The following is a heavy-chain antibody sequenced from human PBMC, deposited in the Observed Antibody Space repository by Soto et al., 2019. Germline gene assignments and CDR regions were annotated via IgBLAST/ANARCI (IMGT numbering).Heavy chain of an antibody. V-gene: IGHV3-23*01. CDR2: ISGSGGST. CDR1: GFTFSSYA. D-gene: IGHD3-10*01. J-gene: IGHJ5*01. Sequence: PGGSLRLSCAASGFTFSSYAMSWVRQAPGKGLEWVSAISGSGGSTYYADTVKGRFTISRDNSKNTLYLQMNSRRAEDTAVYYSANSLWFGVSQILFDSWGQGILVSVSS. CDR3: ANSLWFGVSQILFDS.